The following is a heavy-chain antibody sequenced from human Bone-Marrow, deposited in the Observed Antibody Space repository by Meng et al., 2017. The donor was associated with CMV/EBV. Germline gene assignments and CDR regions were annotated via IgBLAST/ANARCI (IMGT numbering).Heavy chain of an antibody. CDR3: ARASGMDV. CDR2: ISYDGSNK. Sequence: GESLKISCAASGFTFSSYAMHWVRQAPGKGLEWVAVISYDGSNKYYADSVKGRFTISRDNSKNTLYLQMNSLRAEDTAVYYCARASGMDVWGQGTKVTVSS. CDR1: GFTFSSYA. V-gene: IGHV3-30*04. J-gene: IGHJ6*02.